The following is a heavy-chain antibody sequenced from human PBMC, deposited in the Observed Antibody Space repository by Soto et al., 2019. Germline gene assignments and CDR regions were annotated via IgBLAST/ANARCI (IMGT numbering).Heavy chain of an antibody. Sequence: SETLSLTCTVSGGSISSYYWSWIRQPAGRGLEWIGRIYTSGSTNYNPSLKSRVTMSVDTSKNQFSLNLSSVTAADTAVYYCARGEGYCPSTSCRFSSHFYYYGMDVWGQGTTVTVSS. D-gene: IGHD2-2*01. CDR3: ARGEGYCPSTSCRFSSHFYYYGMDV. J-gene: IGHJ6*02. CDR1: GGSISSYY. CDR2: IYTSGST. V-gene: IGHV4-4*07.